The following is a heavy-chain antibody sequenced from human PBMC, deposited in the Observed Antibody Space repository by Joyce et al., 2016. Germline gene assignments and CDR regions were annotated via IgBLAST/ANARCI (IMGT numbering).Heavy chain of an antibody. CDR2: ISNDGDQK. D-gene: IGHD3-10*01. CDR3: AKDDRGRTFFGDLSI. Sequence: QVQLVESGGGVVQPGRSLRLSCAASGFPFSSYVMPWVRQAPGKGLEWVAVISNDGDQKYYGDSVKGRFTISRDNSKNTLYLEMSSLRVEDTAVYYCAKDDRGRTFFGDLSIWGQGTLVIVSS. V-gene: IGHV3-30*18. CDR1: GFPFSSYV. J-gene: IGHJ1*01.